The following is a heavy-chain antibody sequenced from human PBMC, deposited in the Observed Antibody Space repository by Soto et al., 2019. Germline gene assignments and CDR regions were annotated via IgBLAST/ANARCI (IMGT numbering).Heavy chain of an antibody. J-gene: IGHJ4*02. V-gene: IGHV3-23*01. CDR2: ISGSGGST. Sequence: GGSLRLSCAASGFTFSSYAMSWVRQAPGKGLEWVSAISGSGGSTYYADSVKGRFTISRDNSKNTLYLQMNSLRAEDTAVYYCASLGYCSGGSCPGDFDYWGQGTLVTVSS. D-gene: IGHD2-15*01. CDR1: GFTFSSYA. CDR3: ASLGYCSGGSCPGDFDY.